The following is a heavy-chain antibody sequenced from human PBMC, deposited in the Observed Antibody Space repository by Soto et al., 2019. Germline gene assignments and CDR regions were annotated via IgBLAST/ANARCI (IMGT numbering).Heavy chain of an antibody. Sequence: SETLSLTCTVSGGSISSYYWSWIRQPPGKGLEWIGCIYYSGSTNYNPSLKSRVTISIDTSKNQFSLKLNSVTAADTAVYYCARKLAVAGTVDWFDPWGQGTLVTVS. CDR3: ARKLAVAGTVDWFDP. D-gene: IGHD6-19*01. J-gene: IGHJ5*02. CDR1: GGSISSYY. CDR2: IYYSGST. V-gene: IGHV4-59*08.